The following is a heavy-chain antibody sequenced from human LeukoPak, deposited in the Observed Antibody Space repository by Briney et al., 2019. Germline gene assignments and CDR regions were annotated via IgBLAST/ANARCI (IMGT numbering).Heavy chain of an antibody. Sequence: YPSQTLSLTCTVSGASISSINSYWSWIRQPPGKGLEWIGYIYHTGRTYSNPSLKSRVTISIDRSRNQLSLKLNSVTAADTAVYYCARAGNLDAFDIWGQGTMVTVSS. CDR2: IYHTGRT. J-gene: IGHJ3*02. CDR3: ARAGNLDAFDI. V-gene: IGHV4-30-2*01. D-gene: IGHD4-23*01. CDR1: GASISSINSY.